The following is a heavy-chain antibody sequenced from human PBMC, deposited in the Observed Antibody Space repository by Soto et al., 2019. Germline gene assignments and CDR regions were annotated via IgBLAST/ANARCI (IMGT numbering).Heavy chain of an antibody. CDR1: VFTFSKCA. J-gene: IGHJ4*02. V-gene: IGHV3-23*01. D-gene: IGHD1-26*01. CDR3: VKAVGPTAPSSRSFYY. CDR2: ISGDGKSI. Sequence: GGSLRLSCSASVFTFSKCAMSWVRQAPGKGLEWVSIISGDGKSIYYAESVKGRFTVSRDNSKNTLNLQMSSLRGDDTAVYYCVKAVGPTAPSSRSFYYWGQGNLVTVSS.